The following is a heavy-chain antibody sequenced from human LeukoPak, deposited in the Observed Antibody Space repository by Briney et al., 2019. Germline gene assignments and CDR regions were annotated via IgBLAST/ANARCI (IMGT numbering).Heavy chain of an antibody. J-gene: IGHJ4*02. CDR1: GFSFSSYG. D-gene: IGHD3-9*01. V-gene: IGHV3-30*18. CDR2: ISYDGSNK. CDR3: AKGGDILSLLNAYFDY. Sequence: PGGSLRLSRAASGFSFSSYGIHWVRQAPGKGLEWVAVISYDGSNKYYPESVKGRFTISRDNSKNTLYLQMNSLRAEDTAVYYCAKGGDILSLLNAYFDYWGQGTLVTVSS.